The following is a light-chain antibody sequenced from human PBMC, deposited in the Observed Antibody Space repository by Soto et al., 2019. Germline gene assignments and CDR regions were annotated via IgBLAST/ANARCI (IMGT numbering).Light chain of an antibody. J-gene: IGKJ1*01. CDR2: GAS. Sequence: EILLTQSPGTLSLSPGERATLSCRASQSVSPSSLAWYQQRPGQSPRLLIYGASSRATGIPARFSGSGSGTDFTLTISSLEPEDFAVYYCQQRSNWWTFGQGTKVDIK. CDR3: QQRSNWWT. V-gene: IGKV3D-20*02. CDR1: QSVSPSS.